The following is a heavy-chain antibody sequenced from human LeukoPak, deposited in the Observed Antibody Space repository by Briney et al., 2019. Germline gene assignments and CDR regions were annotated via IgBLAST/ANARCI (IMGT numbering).Heavy chain of an antibody. V-gene: IGHV3-66*02. D-gene: IGHD4-11*01. CDR1: GFTVSSNY. J-gene: IGHJ4*02. Sequence: PGGSLRLSCAASGFTVSSNYMSWVRQAPGKGLEWVSVIYSGGSTYYADSVKGRFTISRDNSKNTLYLQMNSLRAEDTAVYYCARDSQSPITTVMLYWGQRTLVTVSS. CDR3: ARDSQSPITTVMLY. CDR2: IYSGGST.